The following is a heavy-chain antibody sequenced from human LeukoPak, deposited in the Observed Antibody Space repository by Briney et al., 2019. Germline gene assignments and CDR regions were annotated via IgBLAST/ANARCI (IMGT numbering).Heavy chain of an antibody. Sequence: PSETLSLTCTVSGDSISNADSHWAWIRQPPGKGREWIGSIYYSGKTYYDPSLRSRFTMSVDTSRNQFSLKLISVTAADTAVYYCARDSGYGNNDCWGQGTLVTVSS. V-gene: IGHV4-39*02. CDR3: ARDSGYGNNDC. J-gene: IGHJ4*02. CDR1: GDSISNADSH. D-gene: IGHD5-12*01. CDR2: IYYSGKT.